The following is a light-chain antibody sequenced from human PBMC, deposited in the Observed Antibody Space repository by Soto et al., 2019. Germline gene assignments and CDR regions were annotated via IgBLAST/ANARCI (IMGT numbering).Light chain of an antibody. J-gene: IGLJ2*01. CDR3: SSYTSSYTVL. CDR1: SSDIGGSNY. CDR2: DVS. Sequence: QSALTQPAPVSGSPGQSITISCTGTSSDIGGSNYVSWYQQHPGKAPKLMIYDVSNRPSGISNRFSGSKSGNTASLTISGLQAEDEADYYCSSYTSSYTVLFGGGTKVTVL. V-gene: IGLV2-14*03.